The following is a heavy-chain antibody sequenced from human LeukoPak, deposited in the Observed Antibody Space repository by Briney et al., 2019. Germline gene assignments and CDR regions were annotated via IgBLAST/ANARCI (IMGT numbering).Heavy chain of an antibody. Sequence: PSETLSLTCTVSGGSISSYYWSWIRQPPGKGLEWIGYIYYSGSTNHNPSLKSRVTISVDTSKNQFSLKLSSVTAADAAVYYCARHIATVYKDYGGNELIFDCWGQGTLVTVSS. CDR3: ARHIATVYKDYGGNELIFDC. CDR1: GGSISSYY. D-gene: IGHD4-23*01. CDR2: IYYSGST. J-gene: IGHJ4*02. V-gene: IGHV4-59*08.